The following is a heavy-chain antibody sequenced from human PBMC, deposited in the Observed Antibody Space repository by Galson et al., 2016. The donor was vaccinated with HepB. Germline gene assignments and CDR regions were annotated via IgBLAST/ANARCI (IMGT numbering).Heavy chain of an antibody. J-gene: IGHJ6*02. CDR1: GYTFTSYG. D-gene: IGHD3-22*01. V-gene: IGHV1-18*01. Sequence: SVKVSCKASGYTFTSYGISWVRQAPGQGLEWMGWISAYNGNTNYAQKLQGRVTMTTDTSTSTAYMELRSLRSDDTAVYYCARDRYRDSSGYYYYYYGMDVWGQGTTVTVSS. CDR2: ISAYNGNT. CDR3: ARDRYRDSSGYYYYYYGMDV.